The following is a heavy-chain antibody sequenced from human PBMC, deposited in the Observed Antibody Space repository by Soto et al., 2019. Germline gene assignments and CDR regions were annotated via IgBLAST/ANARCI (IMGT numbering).Heavy chain of an antibody. CDR2: IYSSGST. J-gene: IGHJ4*02. D-gene: IGHD5-18*01. CDR1: GDSVSSDNYY. Sequence: PSETLSLTFTVSGDSVSSDNYYWTWIRQPPGKGLEWIGYIYSSGSTNYNPSLKSRVTISLDTSSNQFSLKLTSVTAADTAVYYCARDIRGYSRAFDYWGQGTLVTAPQ. CDR3: ARDIRGYSRAFDY. V-gene: IGHV4-61*01.